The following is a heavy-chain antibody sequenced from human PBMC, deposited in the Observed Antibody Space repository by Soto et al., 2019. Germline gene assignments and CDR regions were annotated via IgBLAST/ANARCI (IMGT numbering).Heavy chain of an antibody. V-gene: IGHV4-39*01. CDR3: ARRGHCGGGRYSSEPFHI. D-gene: IGHD2-15*01. Sequence: SETLSLTCTVSGGSISSPTYYWGWIRQPPGKGLAWIGTIYYNGNTYYNPSLKSRVAMSVDTSKNQFSLKLTSVTAADTAVYYCARRGHCGGGRYSSEPFHIWGQGTMVTVSS. CDR2: IYYNGNT. CDR1: GGSISSPTYY. J-gene: IGHJ3*02.